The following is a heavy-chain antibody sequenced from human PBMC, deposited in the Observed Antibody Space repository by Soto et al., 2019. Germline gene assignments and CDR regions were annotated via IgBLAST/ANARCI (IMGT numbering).Heavy chain of an antibody. J-gene: IGHJ6*02. Sequence: LRLSCAASGFTFSSYGMHWVRQAPGKGLEWVAVIWYDGSNKYYADSVKGRFTISRDNSKNTLYLQMNSLRAEDTAVYYCARARIAAAGTKKYYYYGMDVWGQGTTVTVSS. CDR2: IWYDGSNK. D-gene: IGHD6-13*01. CDR3: ARARIAAAGTKKYYYYGMDV. V-gene: IGHV3-33*01. CDR1: GFTFSSYG.